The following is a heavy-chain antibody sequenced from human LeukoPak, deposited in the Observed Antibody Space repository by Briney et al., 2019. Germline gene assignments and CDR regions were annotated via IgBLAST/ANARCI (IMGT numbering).Heavy chain of an antibody. CDR1: GYSFISYW. Sequence: GESLKISCRASGYSFISYWIGWVRQMPGKGLEWMGSIYPADSDTRYSPSFRGQVTISVDKSISTAYLQWSSLKASDTAMYYCARLGVENQLLFWFDPWGQGTLVTVSS. J-gene: IGHJ5*02. D-gene: IGHD2-2*01. CDR2: IYPADSDT. V-gene: IGHV5-51*01. CDR3: ARLGVENQLLFWFDP.